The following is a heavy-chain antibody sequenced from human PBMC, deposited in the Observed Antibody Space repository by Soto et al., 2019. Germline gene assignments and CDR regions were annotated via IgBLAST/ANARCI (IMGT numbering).Heavy chain of an antibody. CDR2: PYYRSKCYN. CDR3: ERDRIDKKGGYHETSDSERPNWFDP. J-gene: IGHJ5*02. D-gene: IGHD1-26*01. V-gene: IGHV6-1*01. CDR1: GDSVSSHSAA. Sequence: PSETLSLTFAISGDSVSSHSAACNWIRQSPASGLDWRGRPYYRSKCYNDYAVSVKSRITINPDTSKNQFSLQLNSVNAADTAMYYCERDRIDKKGGYHETSDSERPNWFDPWGQGTLVTVSS.